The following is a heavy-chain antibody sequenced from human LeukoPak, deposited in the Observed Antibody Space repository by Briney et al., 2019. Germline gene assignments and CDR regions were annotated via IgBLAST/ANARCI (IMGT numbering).Heavy chain of an antibody. CDR1: GFTFGDYA. V-gene: IGHV3-21*06. Sequence: GGSLRLSCITSGFTFGDYAVTWVRQAPGKGLEWISPITSSSSYIYYADSVKGRSTISRDNAKNSLFLQMNNLSPDDTAVYFCARDPYSGNYGNYYYYYMDVWGKGTTVTISS. CDR2: ITSSSSYI. D-gene: IGHD1-26*01. CDR3: ARDPYSGNYGNYYYYYMDV. J-gene: IGHJ6*03.